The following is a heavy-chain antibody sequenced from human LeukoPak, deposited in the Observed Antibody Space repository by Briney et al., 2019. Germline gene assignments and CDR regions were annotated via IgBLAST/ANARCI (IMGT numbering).Heavy chain of an antibody. J-gene: IGHJ5*02. Sequence: PSETLSLTCTVSGGSISSGSYYWSWLRQPAGKGLEWIGRIYTSGSTNYNPSLKSRVTISVDTSKNQFSLKLSSVTAADTAVYYCARDIVVVTPGWFDPWGQGTLVTVSS. CDR2: IYTSGST. D-gene: IGHD2-15*01. CDR3: ARDIVVVTPGWFDP. CDR1: GGSISSGSYY. V-gene: IGHV4-61*02.